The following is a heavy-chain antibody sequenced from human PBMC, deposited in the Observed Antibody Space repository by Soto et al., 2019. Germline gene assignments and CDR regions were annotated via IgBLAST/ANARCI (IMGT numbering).Heavy chain of an antibody. CDR2: IYYSGST. V-gene: IGHV4-59*08. J-gene: IGHJ4*02. D-gene: IGHD2-15*01. Sequence: SETLSLTCTVSGGSIISYYWSWIRQPTGKGLEWIGYIYYSGSTNYNPSLKSRVTISVDTSKNQFSLKLSSVTAADTAVYYCARRWGRSFDYWGQGTLLTVSS. CDR1: GGSIISYY. CDR3: ARRWGRSFDY.